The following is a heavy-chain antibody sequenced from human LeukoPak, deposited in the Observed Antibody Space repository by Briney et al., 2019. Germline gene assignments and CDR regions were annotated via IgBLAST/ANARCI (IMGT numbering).Heavy chain of an antibody. V-gene: IGHV3-15*01. D-gene: IGHD2-15*01. CDR3: TTDATEFDAFDI. CDR1: GFTFNNAW. CDR2: IKSKTDGGTA. J-gene: IGHJ3*02. Sequence: GGSLRPSCAASGFTFNNAWMSWVRQAPGKGLEGVGRIKSKTDGGTADYAAPVKGIFTISRDDSKNKVYLQMNSLKTEDTAVYYCTTDATEFDAFDIWGQGTMVTVSS.